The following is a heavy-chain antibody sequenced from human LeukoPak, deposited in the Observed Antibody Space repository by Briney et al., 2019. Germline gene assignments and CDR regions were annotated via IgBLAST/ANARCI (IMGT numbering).Heavy chain of an antibody. D-gene: IGHD3-22*01. Sequence: GGSLRLSCAASGFTFSSYAMSWVRQAPGKGLEWVSAISGSGGSTYYADSVKGRFTISRDNSKNTLYLQVNSLRAEDTAVYYCAKSPRWRAIVVVPTIFDYWGQGTLVTVSS. V-gene: IGHV3-23*01. J-gene: IGHJ4*02. CDR2: ISGSGGST. CDR3: AKSPRWRAIVVVPTIFDY. CDR1: GFTFSSYA.